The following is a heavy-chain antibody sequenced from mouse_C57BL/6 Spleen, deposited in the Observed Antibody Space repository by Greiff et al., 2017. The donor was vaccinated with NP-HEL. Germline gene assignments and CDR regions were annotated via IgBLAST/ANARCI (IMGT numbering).Heavy chain of an antibody. D-gene: IGHD4-1*01. CDR3: ARDWDEGFDY. CDR2: IYPGSGNT. V-gene: IGHV1-66*01. J-gene: IGHJ2*01. CDR1: GYSFTSYY. Sequence: VQLQQSGPELVKPGASVKISCKASGYSFTSYYIHWVKQRPGQGLEWIGWIYPGSGNTKYNEKFKGKATLTADTSSSTAYMQLSSLTSGDSAVYYCARDWDEGFDYWGQGTTLTVSS.